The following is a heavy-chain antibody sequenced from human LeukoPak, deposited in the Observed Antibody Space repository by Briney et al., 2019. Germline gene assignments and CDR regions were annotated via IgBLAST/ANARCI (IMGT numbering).Heavy chain of an antibody. CDR3: ARGKGMINNWFDP. CDR2: INPNSGGT. CDR1: GYTFTGYY. J-gene: IGHJ5*02. D-gene: IGHD3-16*01. V-gene: IGHV1-2*02. Sequence: ASVKVSCKASGYTFTGYYMHWVRQAPGQGLEWMGWINPNSGGTNYAQKFQGRVTMTRDTSISTAYMELSRLRSDDTAVYYCARGKGMINNWFDPWGQGTLVTVSS.